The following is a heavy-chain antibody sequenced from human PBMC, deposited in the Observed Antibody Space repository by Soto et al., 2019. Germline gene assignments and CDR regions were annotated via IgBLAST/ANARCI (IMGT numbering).Heavy chain of an antibody. J-gene: IGHJ6*02. D-gene: IGHD5-12*01. CDR2: INSDGSST. V-gene: IGHV3-74*01. CDR1: GFTSSSYW. CDR3: ARGTYSGYYYGMDV. Sequence: HPGGSLRLSCAASGFTSSSYWMHWVRQAPGKGLVWVSRINSDGSSTSYADSVKGRFTISRDNAKNTLYLQMNSLRAEDTAVYYCARGTYSGYYYGMDVWGQGTTVTVSS.